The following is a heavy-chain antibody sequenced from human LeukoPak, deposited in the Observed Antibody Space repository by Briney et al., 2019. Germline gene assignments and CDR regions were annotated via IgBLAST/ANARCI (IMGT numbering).Heavy chain of an antibody. CDR2: INPVTGAT. J-gene: IGHJ4*02. CDR3: ARRHAGQWLDYFDY. D-gene: IGHD6-19*01. Sequence: ASVKVSCKASGYTFTSCFMHWVRQAPGQGPEWMGLINPVTGATTYAQKFQGRVTLTRDTSTSTVYMELSSLTSDDTAMYYCARRHAGQWLDYFDYWGQGTLVTVSS. V-gene: IGHV1-46*01. CDR1: GYTFTSCF.